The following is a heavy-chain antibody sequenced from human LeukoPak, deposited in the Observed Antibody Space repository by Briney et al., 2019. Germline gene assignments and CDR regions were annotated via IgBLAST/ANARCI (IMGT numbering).Heavy chain of an antibody. V-gene: IGHV4-30-2*01. CDR2: IYHSGST. CDR1: GGSISSGGYY. CDR3: ARDRWAFDI. Sequence: SETLSLTCTVSGGSISSGGYYWSWIRQPPGKGLEWIGYIYHSGSTYYNPSLKSRVTISVDRSKNQFSLKLSSVTAADTAVYYCARDRWAFDIWGQGTMVTVSS. D-gene: IGHD5-24*01. J-gene: IGHJ3*02.